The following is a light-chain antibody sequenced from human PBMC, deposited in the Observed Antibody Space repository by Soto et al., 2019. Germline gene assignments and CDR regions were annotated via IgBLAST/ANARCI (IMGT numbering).Light chain of an antibody. Sequence: ETVMTQSPGTLSVSLGERATLSCRASQSVSSNLAWYQQKPGQAPRLLIYGASTRATGIPARFSGSGSGTEFTLTISGLQSEDFAVYYCQQYNNWPLTFGPGTKVDIK. CDR3: QQYNNWPLT. CDR1: QSVSSN. V-gene: IGKV3-15*01. CDR2: GAS. J-gene: IGKJ3*01.